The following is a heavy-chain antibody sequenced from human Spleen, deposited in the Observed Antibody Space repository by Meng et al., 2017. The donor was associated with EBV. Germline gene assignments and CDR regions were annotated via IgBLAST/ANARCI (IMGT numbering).Heavy chain of an antibody. CDR1: GDSVSSFYY. Sequence: RQSGPGRVKPSETLSLTCTVSGDSVSSFYYWGWIRQPPGRGLEWIGSVHYTGSTYYSPSLKSRVTVSVDTSKNQFSLRLTSVTAADTAVYYCARPFPSWQSPRLDPFGAWGQGTLVTV. CDR3: ARPFPSWQSPRLDPFGA. CDR2: VHYTGST. V-gene: IGHV4-39*01. J-gene: IGHJ5*02. D-gene: IGHD6-19*01.